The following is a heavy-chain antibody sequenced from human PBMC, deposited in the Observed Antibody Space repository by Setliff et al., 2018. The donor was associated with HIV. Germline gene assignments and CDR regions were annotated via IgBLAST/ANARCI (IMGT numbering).Heavy chain of an antibody. Sequence: PSETLSLTCTVSGGSISSYYWSWIRQPPGKGLEWIGYIYYSGSTNYNPSLKSRVTISVDTSKNQFSLKLSSVTAADTAVYYCARLCIAAAGTRSMPWYFDLWGRGTLVTVSS. V-gene: IGHV4-59*08. CDR1: GGSISSYY. J-gene: IGHJ2*01. CDR3: ARLCIAAAGTRSMPWYFDL. CDR2: IYYSGST. D-gene: IGHD6-13*01.